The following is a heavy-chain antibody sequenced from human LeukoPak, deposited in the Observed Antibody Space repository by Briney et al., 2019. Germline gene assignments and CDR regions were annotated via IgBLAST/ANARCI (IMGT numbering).Heavy chain of an antibody. V-gene: IGHV3-73*01. CDR2: IRSKANSYAT. CDR3: TRRPTPNWYFDL. D-gene: IGHD4-23*01. CDR1: GFTFSGSA. J-gene: IGHJ2*01. Sequence: GGSLRLSCAASGFTFSGSAMHWVRQAPGKGLEWVGRIRSKANSYATAYAASVKGRITISRDDSSNMAYLQMNSLKTEDTAVYYCTRRPTPNWYFDLWGRGTLVTVSS.